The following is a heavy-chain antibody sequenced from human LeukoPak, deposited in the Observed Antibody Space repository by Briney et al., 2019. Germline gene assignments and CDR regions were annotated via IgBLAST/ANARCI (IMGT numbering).Heavy chain of an antibody. Sequence: SETLSLTCTVSGGSTSSYYWSWIRQPPGKGLEWIGYIYYSGSTNYNPSLKSRVTISVDTSKNQFSLKLSSVTAADTAVYYCARGPTYYYARWGQGTLVTVSS. D-gene: IGHD3-10*01. V-gene: IGHV4-59*01. J-gene: IGHJ4*02. CDR2: IYYSGST. CDR3: ARGPTYYYAR. CDR1: GGSTSSYY.